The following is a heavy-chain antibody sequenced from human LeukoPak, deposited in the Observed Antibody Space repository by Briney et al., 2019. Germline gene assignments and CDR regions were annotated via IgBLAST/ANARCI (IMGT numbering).Heavy chain of an antibody. CDR1: GGSISSYY. CDR2: IYYSGST. D-gene: IGHD3-22*01. CDR3: ARVKSSSCYYYLSWFDP. Sequence: SETLSLTCTVSGGSISSYYWSCLRQPPGKGLEWMGYIYYSGSTNYNPSLKSRLTIPIATSKTQFSLKLSSGTAADTAVYYCARVKSSSCYYYLSWFDPWGQGTLVTVSS. V-gene: IGHV4-59*01. J-gene: IGHJ5*02.